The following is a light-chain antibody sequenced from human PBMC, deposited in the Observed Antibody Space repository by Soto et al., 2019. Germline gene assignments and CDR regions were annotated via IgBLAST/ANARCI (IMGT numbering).Light chain of an antibody. J-gene: IGKJ3*01. CDR1: PSALYGSNPSQNY. V-gene: IGKV4-1*01. CDR3: QHYFSTPFT. Sequence: DIVITQSPDSLSVSLGERATFNCKSSPSALYGSNPSQNYLAWYQQKPGQPPNLLIYWASTRQSGVPDRFSGSGSGTDFTLTISSLQAEDVSVYYCQHYFSTPFTFGPGTKVDIK. CDR2: WAS.